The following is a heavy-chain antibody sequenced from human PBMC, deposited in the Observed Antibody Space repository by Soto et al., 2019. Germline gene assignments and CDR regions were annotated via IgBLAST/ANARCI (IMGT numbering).Heavy chain of an antibody. CDR3: ARLYCSASSCYSVGAFDI. Sequence: GGSLRLSCAASGFTFSSYGMHWVRQAPGKGLEWVAVIWYDGSNKYYADSVKGRFTISRDNSRNTLYLQMNSLRAEDTAVYYCARLYCSASSCYSVGAFDIRGQGTMVTVSS. D-gene: IGHD2-15*01. CDR1: GFTFSSYG. V-gene: IGHV3-33*01. CDR2: IWYDGSNK. J-gene: IGHJ3*02.